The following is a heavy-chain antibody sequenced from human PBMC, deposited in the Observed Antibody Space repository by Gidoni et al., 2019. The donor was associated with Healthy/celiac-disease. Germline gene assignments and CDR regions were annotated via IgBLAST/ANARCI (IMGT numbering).Heavy chain of an antibody. CDR2: IRSKANSYAT. D-gene: IGHD3-10*01. V-gene: IGHV3-73*01. Sequence: EVQLVESGGGLVQPGGSLKLSCAASGFTCSGPAMHWVRQASGKGLEWVGRIRSKANSYATAYAASVKGRFTISRDDSKNTAYLQMNSLKTEDTAVYYCTRYYYGSGSYYVGGFDYWGQGTLVTVSS. CDR1: GFTCSGPA. J-gene: IGHJ4*02. CDR3: TRYYYGSGSYYVGGFDY.